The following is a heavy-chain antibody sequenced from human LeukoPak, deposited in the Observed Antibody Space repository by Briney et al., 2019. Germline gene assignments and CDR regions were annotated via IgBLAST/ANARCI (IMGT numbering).Heavy chain of an antibody. CDR2: IWYDGSNK. CDR1: GFTFSSYG. D-gene: IGHD3-16*02. J-gene: IGHJ4*02. CDR3: ARDRRITFGGVIVIPQPPDY. V-gene: IGHV3-33*01. Sequence: GGSLRLSCAASGFTFSSYGMHWVRQAPGKGLECVAVIWYDGSNKYYADSVKGRFTISRDNSKNTLYLQMNSLRAEDTAVYYCARDRRITFGGVIVIPQPPDYWGQGTLVTVSS.